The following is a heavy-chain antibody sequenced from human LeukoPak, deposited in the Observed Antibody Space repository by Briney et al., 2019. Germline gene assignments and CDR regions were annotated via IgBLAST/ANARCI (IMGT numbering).Heavy chain of an antibody. V-gene: IGHV4-59*01. CDR3: ARWSGSHPVLN. D-gene: IGHD1-26*01. Sequence: KPSETLSLTCTASGGSISSYYWSWIRQPPGKGLEWIGYIYYSGSTNYNPSLKSRVTISVDTSKNQFSLKLSSVTAADTAVYFCARWSGSHPVLNWGQGTLVTVSS. CDR2: IYYSGST. J-gene: IGHJ4*02. CDR1: GGSISSYY.